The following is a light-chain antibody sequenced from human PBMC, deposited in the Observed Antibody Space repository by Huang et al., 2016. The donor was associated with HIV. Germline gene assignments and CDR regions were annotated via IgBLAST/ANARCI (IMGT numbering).Light chain of an antibody. V-gene: IGKV3-15*01. CDR1: QSVNSK. CDR3: QQYSKWPPNT. Sequence: EIVMTQSPATLSLSPGERATLSCRASQSVNSKFDWYQQKPGQAPRLLIYGASTRATGVPGRFSGSGSGTEFTLTISSLQSEDFAVYYCQQYSKWPPNTFGQGTKLESK. CDR2: GAS. J-gene: IGKJ2*01.